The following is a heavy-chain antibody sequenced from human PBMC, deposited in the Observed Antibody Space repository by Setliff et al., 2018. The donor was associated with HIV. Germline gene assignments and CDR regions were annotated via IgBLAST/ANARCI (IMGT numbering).Heavy chain of an antibody. J-gene: IGHJ4*02. CDR2: IAYSGST. CDR1: GDSIKSSTYH. V-gene: IGHV4-39*07. CDR3: ARALAGGSGWNYFDL. Sequence: SETLSLTCNVSGDSIKSSTYHWGWIRQSSGKGLEWIGSIAYSGSTSYSPSLKSRVTISVDTSNNQFSLRLRSVTAADTAVYFCARALAGGSGWNYFDLWGPGTLVTVSS. D-gene: IGHD6-19*01.